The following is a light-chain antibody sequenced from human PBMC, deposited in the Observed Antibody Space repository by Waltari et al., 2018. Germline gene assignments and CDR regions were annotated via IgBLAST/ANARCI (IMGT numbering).Light chain of an antibody. CDR2: SDD. V-gene: IGLV1-44*01. CDR3: AAWDDSLNGLV. Sequence: SRVTKQPSASGTPGQGVTTPVPGSGPTSGPKPFSWYQQVPLRAPKLLIHSDDHRPSGVPDRFSGSKSGTSASLAISGLQSEDEADYYCAAWDDSLNGLVFGSGTKVTLL. CDR1: GPTSGPKP. J-gene: IGLJ6*01.